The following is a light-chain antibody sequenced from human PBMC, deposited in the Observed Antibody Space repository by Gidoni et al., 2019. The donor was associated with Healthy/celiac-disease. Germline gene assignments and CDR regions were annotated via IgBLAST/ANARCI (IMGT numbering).Light chain of an antibody. V-gene: IGKV3-20*01. CDR1: PSVSSRY. J-gene: IGKJ1*01. CDR2: GAS. Sequence: EIVLTQSPGTLSLSPGERATLSCRASPSVSSRYLAWYQQKPGQAPRLIIYGASNRATGIPDRFSGSGSGTDFTLTISRLEPEDFAVYYCQQWTFGQXTKVEI. CDR3: QQWT.